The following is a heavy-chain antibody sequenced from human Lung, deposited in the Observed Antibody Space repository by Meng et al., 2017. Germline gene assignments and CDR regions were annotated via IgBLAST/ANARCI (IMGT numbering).Heavy chain of an antibody. J-gene: IGHJ4*02. Sequence: QVQLVQSGAEVKKPGSSVKVACKTSVGSFSTHTFSWVRQAPGQGLEWMGGLIAVFDKTKAAPRFQDRVTFTADESTSTAYMELSSLTFDDTAVYFCARGRRNEPLFDYWGQGTLVTVSS. D-gene: IGHD1-14*01. CDR3: ARGRRNEPLFDY. CDR1: VGSFSTHT. CDR2: LIAVFDKT. V-gene: IGHV1-69*13.